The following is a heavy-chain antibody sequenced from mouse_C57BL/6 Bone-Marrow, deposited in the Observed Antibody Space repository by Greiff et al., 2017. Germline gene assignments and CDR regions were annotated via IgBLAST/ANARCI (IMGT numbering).Heavy chain of an antibody. CDR2: ISSGGSYT. CDR1: GFTFSSYG. Sequence: VQLKQSGGDLVKPGGSLKLSCAASGFTFSSYGMSWVRQTPDKRLEWVATISSGGSYTYYPDSVKGRFTISRDNAKNTLYLQMSSLKSEDTAMYYCARHNSYAMDYWGQGTSVTVSS. V-gene: IGHV5-6*01. D-gene: IGHD1-3*01. J-gene: IGHJ4*01. CDR3: ARHNSYAMDY.